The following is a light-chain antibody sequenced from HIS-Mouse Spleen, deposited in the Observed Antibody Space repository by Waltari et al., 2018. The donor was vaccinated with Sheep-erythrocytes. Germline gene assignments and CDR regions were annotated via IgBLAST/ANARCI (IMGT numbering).Light chain of an antibody. CDR3: CSYAGSYTLV. CDR2: DVS. V-gene: IGLV2-11*01. Sequence: QSALTQPRPVSGSPGQSVTISCNGTSSDVGGYNNVSWYQQHPGKAPKLMIYDVSKRPSGVPDRFSGSKSGNTASLTISGLQAEDEADYYCCSYAGSYTLVFGGGTKLTVL. CDR1: SSDVGGYNN. J-gene: IGLJ2*01.